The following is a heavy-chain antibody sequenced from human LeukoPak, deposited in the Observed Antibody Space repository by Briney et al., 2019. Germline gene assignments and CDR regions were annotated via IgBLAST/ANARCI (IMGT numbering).Heavy chain of an antibody. CDR3: ARDTRIAAAGTGGFDY. Sequence: GGSLRLSFAASGFTFSSYAMSWVRQAPGKGLEWVSAISGSGGSTYYADSVKGRFTISRDNAKNSLYLQMNSLRAEDTAVYYCARDTRIAAAGTGGFDYWGQGTLVTVSS. J-gene: IGHJ4*02. V-gene: IGHV3-23*01. CDR2: ISGSGGST. CDR1: GFTFSSYA. D-gene: IGHD6-13*01.